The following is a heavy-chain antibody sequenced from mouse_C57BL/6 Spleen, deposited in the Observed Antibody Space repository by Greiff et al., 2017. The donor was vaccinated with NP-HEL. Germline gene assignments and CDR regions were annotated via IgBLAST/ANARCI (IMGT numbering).Heavy chain of an antibody. CDR1: GFTFSSYA. D-gene: IGHD1-1*01. V-gene: IGHV5-4*01. J-gene: IGHJ3*01. CDR2: ISDGGSYT. CDR3: AREGVYYYGSSPAWFAY. Sequence: VQLKESGGGLVKPGGSLKLSCAASGFTFSSYAMSWVRQTPEKRLEWVATISDGGSYTYYPDNVKGRFTISRDNAKNNLYLQMSHLKSEDTAMYYCAREGVYYYGSSPAWFAYWGQGTLVTVSA.